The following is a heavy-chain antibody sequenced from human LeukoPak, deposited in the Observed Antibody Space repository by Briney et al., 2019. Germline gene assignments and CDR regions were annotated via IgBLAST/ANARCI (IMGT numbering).Heavy chain of an antibody. CDR2: ISSSSSYI. Sequence: GGSLRLSCAASGFTFSSYSMNWVRQAPGKGLEWVSSISSSSSYIYYADSVKGRFTISRDNAKNSLYLQMNSLRAEDTAVYYCAKCYYDSSGYSPFDYWGQGTLVTVSS. D-gene: IGHD3-22*01. V-gene: IGHV3-21*04. J-gene: IGHJ4*02. CDR1: GFTFSSYS. CDR3: AKCYYDSSGYSPFDY.